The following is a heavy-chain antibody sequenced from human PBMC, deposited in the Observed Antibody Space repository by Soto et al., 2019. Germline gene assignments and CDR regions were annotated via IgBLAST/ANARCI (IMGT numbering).Heavy chain of an antibody. Sequence: SETLSLTCSVSGGSISSGDYYWSWIRQPPGKGLEWIGYIYYSGSTYYNPSLKSRVSISVDTSKNQFSLKLSSVTAADTAVYYCARYDSNNFDDWGQGTLVTVSS. CDR3: ARYDSNNFDD. D-gene: IGHD3-22*01. V-gene: IGHV4-30-4*01. CDR1: GGSISSGDYY. CDR2: IYYSGST. J-gene: IGHJ4*02.